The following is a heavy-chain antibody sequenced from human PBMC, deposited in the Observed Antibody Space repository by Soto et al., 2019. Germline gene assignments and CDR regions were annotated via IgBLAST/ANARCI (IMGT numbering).Heavy chain of an antibody. CDR3: ARETGQQLVDGAFDI. J-gene: IGHJ3*02. Sequence: QVQLQESGPGLVKPSQTLSLTCTVSGGSISSGDYYWSWIGQPPGKGLEWIGYIYYSGSTYYNPSLKSRVTISVDTSKNQFSLKLSSVTAADTAVYYCARETGQQLVDGAFDIWGQGTMVTVSS. V-gene: IGHV4-30-4*01. D-gene: IGHD6-13*01. CDR1: GGSISSGDYY. CDR2: IYYSGST.